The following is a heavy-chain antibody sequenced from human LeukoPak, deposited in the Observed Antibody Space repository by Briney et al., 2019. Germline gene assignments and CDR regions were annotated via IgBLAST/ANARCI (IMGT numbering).Heavy chain of an antibody. D-gene: IGHD6-13*01. V-gene: IGHV4-34*01. CDR2: INRGGST. J-gene: IGHJ3*02. CDR1: GGSFSGYF. CDR3: AREAGGQQLVYAFDI. Sequence: SETLSLTCAVYGGSFSGYFWSWIRQPPGKGLEWIGEINRGGSTNYNPSLKSRVTISVDTSKNQFSLKLSSVTAADTAVYYCAREAGGQQLVYAFDIWGQGTMVTVSS.